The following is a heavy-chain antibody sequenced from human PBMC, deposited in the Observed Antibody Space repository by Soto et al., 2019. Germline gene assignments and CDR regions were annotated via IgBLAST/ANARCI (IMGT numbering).Heavy chain of an antibody. CDR1: GYSFTSYD. V-gene: IGHV1-8*01. J-gene: IGHJ6*02. CDR3: ARVVRNGYSNYYYYYYGMDV. CDR2: MNPNSGNT. D-gene: IGHD4-4*01. Sequence: ASVRGSCTGYGYSFTSYDIHWVRQATGQGREWRGWMNPNSGNTGYDQKFQGRVTMTRNTSISTAYMELSSLRSEDTAVYYWARVVRNGYSNYYYYYYGMDVWGQGTTVPVSS.